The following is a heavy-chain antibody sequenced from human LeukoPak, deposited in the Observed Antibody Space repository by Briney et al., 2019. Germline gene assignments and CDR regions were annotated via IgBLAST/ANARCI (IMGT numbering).Heavy chain of an antibody. CDR3: TTDGWWELPDRTLGDY. J-gene: IGHJ4*02. D-gene: IGHD1-26*01. CDR1: GFTFSSYG. CDR2: IKRKTDGGTT. V-gene: IGHV3-15*01. Sequence: GGXGISFAAAGFTFSSYGMEGGRQAPGKGGGGGGRIKRKTDGGTTDYAAPVKGRFTISRDDSKNALYLQMNSLKTEDTAVYYCTTDGWWELPDRTLGDYWGQGTLVTVSS.